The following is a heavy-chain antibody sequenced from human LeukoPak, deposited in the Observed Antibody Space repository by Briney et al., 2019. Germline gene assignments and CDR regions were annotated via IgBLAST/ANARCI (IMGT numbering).Heavy chain of an antibody. CDR1: GYSISSGYY. Sequence: PSETLSLTCTVSGYSISSGYYWGWIRQPPGKGLEWIGSIYHSGSTYYNPSLKSRVTISVDTSKNRFSLKLSSVTAADTAVYYCARVTPFYYYYMDVWGKGTTVTVSS. CDR2: IYHSGST. CDR3: ARVTPFYYYYMDV. J-gene: IGHJ6*03. V-gene: IGHV4-38-2*02.